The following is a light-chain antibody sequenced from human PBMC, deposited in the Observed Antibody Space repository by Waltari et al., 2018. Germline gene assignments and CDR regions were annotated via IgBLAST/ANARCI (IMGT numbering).Light chain of an antibody. CDR1: QVILGY. V-gene: IGKV1-9*01. J-gene: IGKJ5*01. Sequence: TQLTQSPSSLSASVGDRVTITCRASQVILGYLAWYQQRPGKAPKFLIYATSTLRSGVPSRFSGSGSGTDFTLTISDLQPEDFATYYCQQIKSYPITFGQGTRLEIK. CDR3: QQIKSYPIT. CDR2: ATS.